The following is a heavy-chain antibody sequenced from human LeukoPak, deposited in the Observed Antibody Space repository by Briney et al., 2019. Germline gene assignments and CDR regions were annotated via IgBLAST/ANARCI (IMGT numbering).Heavy chain of an antibody. V-gene: IGHV3-30*04. CDR3: ARGEAAGTRGVYFDY. CDR2: ISYDGSNK. D-gene: IGHD6-13*01. CDR1: GFTFSSYA. J-gene: IGHJ4*02. Sequence: GGSLRLSCAASGFTFSSYAIHWVRQAPGKGLEWVAVISYDGSNKYYADSVKGRFTISRDNSKNTLFLQMNGLRAEDTAVYYCARGEAAGTRGVYFDYRGEGTLVTASS.